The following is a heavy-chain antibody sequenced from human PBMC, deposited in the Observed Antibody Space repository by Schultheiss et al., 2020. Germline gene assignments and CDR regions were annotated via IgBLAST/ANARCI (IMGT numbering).Heavy chain of an antibody. CDR1: GYTFTGYY. Sequence: SVKVSCKASGYTFTGYYMHWVRQAPGQGLEWMGGIIPIFGIANYAQKFQGRVTITADKSTSTAYMELSSLRSEDTAVYYCARGGLLWFGELSFDYWGQGTLVTVSS. CDR2: IIPIFGIA. V-gene: IGHV1-69*10. CDR3: ARGGLLWFGELSFDY. D-gene: IGHD3-10*01. J-gene: IGHJ4*02.